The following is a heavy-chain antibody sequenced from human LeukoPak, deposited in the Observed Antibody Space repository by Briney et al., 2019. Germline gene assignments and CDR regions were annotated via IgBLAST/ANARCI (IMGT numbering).Heavy chain of an antibody. CDR1: GFTFSSYA. J-gene: IGHJ5*02. CDR2: ILHDGSNK. CDR3: AKDRYGSGSNWFDP. Sequence: TGGSLRLSCAASGFTFSSYAMHWVRQAPGKGLEWVAVILHDGSNKYHADSVKGRFTISRDNSKKTLYLQMNNLTSEDTAVYYCAKDRYGSGSNWFDPWGQGTLVTVSS. D-gene: IGHD3-10*01. V-gene: IGHV3-30*18.